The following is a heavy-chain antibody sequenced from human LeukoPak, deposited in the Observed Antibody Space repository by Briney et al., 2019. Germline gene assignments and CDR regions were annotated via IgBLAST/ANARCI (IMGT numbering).Heavy chain of an antibody. J-gene: IGHJ4*02. CDR3: AKDAQYGDEYFDY. CDR1: GFTFSSYW. V-gene: IGHV3-74*01. D-gene: IGHD4-17*01. Sequence: RSGGSLRLSCAASGFTFSSYWMHWVRQAPGKGLVWVSRINSDGSSTSYADSVKGRFTISRDNAKNTLYLQMNSLRAEDTAVYYCAKDAQYGDEYFDYWGQGTLVTVSS. CDR2: INSDGSST.